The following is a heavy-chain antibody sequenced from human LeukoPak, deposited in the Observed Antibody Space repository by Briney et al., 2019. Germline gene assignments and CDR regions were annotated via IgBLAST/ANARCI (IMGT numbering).Heavy chain of an antibody. D-gene: IGHD3-16*01. CDR3: ARDEGILGSHF. J-gene: IGHJ4*02. Sequence: GSSVKVSCKTSGCTFSSYGIVWVRQAPGQGLEWLGRIIPVFNIANYARKFQGRVSITADKSTTTAYMELTSLTSEDTAVYFCARDEGILGSHFWRQGTLVSVPS. V-gene: IGHV1-69*04. CDR2: IIPVFNIA. CDR1: GCTFSSYG.